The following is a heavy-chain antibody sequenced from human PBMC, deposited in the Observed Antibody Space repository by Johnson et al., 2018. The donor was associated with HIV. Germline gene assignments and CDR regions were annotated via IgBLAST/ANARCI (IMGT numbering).Heavy chain of an antibody. CDR2: ISNTGDSP. CDR3: ARSRANVVAGLDAFDI. CDR1: GFTFSNFP. D-gene: IGHD6-19*01. Sequence: EVQLVESGGGLVQPGGSLRLSCAASGFTFSNFPMHWVRQAPGKGLEYVSSISNTGDSPYYANSVKGRFTISRDNSKKTLYLQMGSLRVEDMATYYCARSRANVVAGLDAFDIWRQGTMVTVSS. V-gene: IGHV3-64*01. J-gene: IGHJ3*02.